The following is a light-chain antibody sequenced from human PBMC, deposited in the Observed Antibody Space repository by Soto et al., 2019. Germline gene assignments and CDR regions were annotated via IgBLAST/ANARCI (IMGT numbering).Light chain of an antibody. CDR2: DVT. CDR1: SSDVGGYYH. V-gene: IGLV2-14*03. Sequence: QSALTQPASVSGSPGQSITISCTGTSSDVGGYYHVSWYQQHPGKAPKLLISDVTVRPSGISPRFSGSKSDTTAFLAVSGLEAEDEADYYCSSYTNKDALLFGGGTKLTVL. CDR3: SSYTNKDALL. J-gene: IGLJ3*02.